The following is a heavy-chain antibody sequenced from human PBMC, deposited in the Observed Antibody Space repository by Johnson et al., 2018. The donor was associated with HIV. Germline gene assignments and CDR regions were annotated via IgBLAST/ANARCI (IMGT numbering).Heavy chain of an antibody. J-gene: IGHJ3*01. CDR1: GFTFSVYD. D-gene: IGHD2-15*01. Sequence: QVQLVESGGGLIQPGGSLRLSCAASGFTFSVYDRHWVCQAPGKGLQWVPFIHYDAIGKYSGGAVMGRFTFSRDNSKNTLYLQMNSLRSEDTAMYYCARDDVVETEDAFDLWGQGTMVTVSS. V-gene: IGHV3-30*02. CDR3: ARDDVVETEDAFDL. CDR2: IHYDAIGK.